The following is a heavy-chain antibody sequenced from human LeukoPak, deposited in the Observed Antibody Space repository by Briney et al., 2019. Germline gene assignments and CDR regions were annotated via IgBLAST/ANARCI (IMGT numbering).Heavy chain of an antibody. J-gene: IGHJ4*02. CDR1: GFTVSSSY. Sequence: GGSLRLSCAASGFTVSSSYMSWVRQAPGKGLEWVSVIVGNGGDIDYADSVKGWFTISRDNSKNTLYLQMNSLRAEDTAVYYCAKDRIPDGKYSIDFWGQGTLVTVSS. V-gene: IGHV3-23*01. CDR3: AKDRIPDGKYSIDF. CDR2: IVGNGGDI. D-gene: IGHD5-24*01.